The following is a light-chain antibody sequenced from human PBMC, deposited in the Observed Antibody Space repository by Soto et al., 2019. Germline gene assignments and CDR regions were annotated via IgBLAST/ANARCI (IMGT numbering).Light chain of an antibody. CDR3: SSYTSSSTPLYV. CDR2: EVS. Sequence: QSALTQPASVSGSPGQSITISCTGTSSDVGVYNYVSWYQQHPGKAPKLMIYEVSNRPSGVSNRFSGSKSGNTASLTISGLQAEDEADYYCSSYTSSSTPLYVFGTGTKVTVL. CDR1: SSDVGVYNY. V-gene: IGLV2-14*01. J-gene: IGLJ1*01.